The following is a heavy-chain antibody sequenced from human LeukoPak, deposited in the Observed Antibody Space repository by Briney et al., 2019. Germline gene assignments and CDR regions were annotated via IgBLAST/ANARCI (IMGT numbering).Heavy chain of an antibody. V-gene: IGHV3-15*07. D-gene: IGHD3-3*01. Sequence: GGSLRLSCAASGFTFSGYSMNWVRQAPGKGLEWVGRIKSKTDGGTTDYAAPVKGRFTISRDDSKNTLYLQMNSLKTEDTAVYYCTTGNQYDFWSGYPPFDYWGQGTLVTVSS. CDR2: IKSKTDGGTT. CDR3: TTGNQYDFWSGYPPFDY. CDR1: GFTFSGYS. J-gene: IGHJ4*02.